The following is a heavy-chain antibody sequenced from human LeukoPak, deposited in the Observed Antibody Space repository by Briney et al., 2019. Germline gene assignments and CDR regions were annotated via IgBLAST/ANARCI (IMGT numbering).Heavy chain of an antibody. Sequence: PGGSLRLSCAASGFTFSNYAMSWVRQAPGKGLDWISAISGSSGSTYYADSVRGRFTIFRDNSKNTLYLQMSSLRVEATAVYYCAKTPTRVGWYFDLWGRGTLVTVSS. D-gene: IGHD1-26*01. V-gene: IGHV3-23*01. CDR2: ISGSSGST. J-gene: IGHJ2*01. CDR3: AKTPTRVGWYFDL. CDR1: GFTFSNYA.